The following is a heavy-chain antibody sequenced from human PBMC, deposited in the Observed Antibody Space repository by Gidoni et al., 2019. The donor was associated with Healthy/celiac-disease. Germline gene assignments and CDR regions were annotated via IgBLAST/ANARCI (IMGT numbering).Heavy chain of an antibody. CDR1: GFTFSSYG. D-gene: IGHD6-19*01. J-gene: IGHJ3*02. CDR3: AKEAVGSGWPNGDAFDI. CDR2: ISYDGSNK. V-gene: IGHV3-30*18. Sequence: QVQLAESGGGVVQPGRSLRLSCAASGFTFSSYGMHWVRKAPGTGLEWVAVISYDGSNKYYADSVKGRFTISRDNSKNTLYLQMNSLRAEDTAVYYCAKEAVGSGWPNGDAFDICGQGTMVTVSS.